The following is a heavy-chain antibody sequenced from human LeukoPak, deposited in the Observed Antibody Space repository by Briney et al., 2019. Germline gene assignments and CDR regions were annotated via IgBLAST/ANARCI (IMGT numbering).Heavy chain of an antibody. Sequence: GGSLRLSCAASGFTFSSYAMTWVRQAPGKGLEWVSTLSGSGGSTYYADSVKGRFTISRDNSKNTLYLHTSSLRAEDTAVYYCAKVRGSSGYSYYFDYWGQGTLVTVSS. V-gene: IGHV3-23*01. CDR3: AKVRGSSGYSYYFDY. D-gene: IGHD3-22*01. CDR2: LSGSGGST. CDR1: GFTFSSYA. J-gene: IGHJ4*02.